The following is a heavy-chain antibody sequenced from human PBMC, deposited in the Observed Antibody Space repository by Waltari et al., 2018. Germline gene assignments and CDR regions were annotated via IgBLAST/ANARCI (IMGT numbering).Heavy chain of an antibody. CDR2: INPNSGAT. Sequence: QVQRVQSGAEVKKPGASVKVSCQDAGYTFTGHYRHWVRQAAGQGLEWMGRINPNSGATTYAQKFQARVTMSRDTSISTAYMELSRLRADDTAVYYCPTDLRGQSTRNYGMDVWGQGTTVTVAS. D-gene: IGHD1-26*01. CDR3: PTDLRGQSTRNYGMDV. V-gene: IGHV1-2*06. J-gene: IGHJ6*02. CDR1: GYTFTGHY.